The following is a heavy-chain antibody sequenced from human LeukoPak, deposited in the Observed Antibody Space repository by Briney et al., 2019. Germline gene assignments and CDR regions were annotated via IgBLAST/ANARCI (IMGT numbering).Heavy chain of an antibody. V-gene: IGHV3-48*03. J-gene: IGHJ4*02. CDR3: AKSLSERREFIPAPGTLNRPFDY. Sequence: PGGSLRLSCAASGFTFSNYDMNWVRQAPGKGLAWVSYIRRSGNITYYADSVKGRLTISRDDYKNPLYLRMNRLRAAHTAVCYCAKSLSERREFIPAPGTLNRPFDYWGQGTLVTASS. CDR1: GFTFSNYD. CDR2: IRRSGNIT. D-gene: IGHD6-13*01.